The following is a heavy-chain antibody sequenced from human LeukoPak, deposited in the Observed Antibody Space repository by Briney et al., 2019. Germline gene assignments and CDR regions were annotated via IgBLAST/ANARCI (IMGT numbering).Heavy chain of an antibody. CDR3: ARDMAVAPYNWFDP. Sequence: PSQTLSLTCNVSGVSISSSGYYWTWIRQPAGKGLEWIGRIYIDGITDYSPSLKSRLTISLDTSKSQFSLKLSSVTAADTAVYYCARDMAVAPYNWFDPWGQGTLVTVSS. CDR2: IYIDGIT. D-gene: IGHD6-19*01. CDR1: GVSISSSGYY. V-gene: IGHV4-61*02. J-gene: IGHJ5*02.